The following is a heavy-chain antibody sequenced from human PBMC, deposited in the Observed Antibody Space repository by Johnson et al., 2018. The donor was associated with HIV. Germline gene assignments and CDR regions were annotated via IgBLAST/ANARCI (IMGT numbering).Heavy chain of an antibody. CDR3: ASIQGGI. D-gene: IGHD2-2*02. V-gene: IGHV3-33*01. CDR2: MWYDGSNK. J-gene: IGHJ3*02. Sequence: QVQLVESGGGVVQPGRSLRLSCAASGFTFSNYGMHWARQAPGKGLEWVAVMWYDGSNKYYADSVKGRFIISRDNSKNTLHLQMNSLRAEDTAVYYCASIQGGIWGQGTMVTVSS. CDR1: GFTFSNYG.